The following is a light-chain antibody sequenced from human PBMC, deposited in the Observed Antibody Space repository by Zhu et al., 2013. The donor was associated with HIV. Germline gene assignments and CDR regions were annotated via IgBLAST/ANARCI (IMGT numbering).Light chain of an antibody. J-gene: IGKJ1*01. Sequence: DIQLTQSPSSLSASVGDRVTIACRASQNIDNYLQWYQQKPGKAPNLLIYVASSLQSGVPSRFSGSGSGTDFTLTISSLQPEDCATYYCLQDYNYPPTFGQGTKVEVK. CDR3: LQDYNYPPT. V-gene: IGKV1-39*01. CDR1: QNIDNY. CDR2: VAS.